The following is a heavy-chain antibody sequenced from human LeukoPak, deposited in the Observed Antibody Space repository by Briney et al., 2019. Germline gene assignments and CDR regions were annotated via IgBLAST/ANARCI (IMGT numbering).Heavy chain of an antibody. Sequence: SWIRQPPGKGLEWMANIKHDGGETYYAESVRGRFTISRDNARNSLYLQMNSLSAEDTAVYYCGTYNSASAREFQYWGQGTLVTVSS. V-gene: IGHV3-7*01. CDR2: IKHDGGET. CDR3: GTYNSASAREFQY. J-gene: IGHJ1*01. D-gene: IGHD3-22*01.